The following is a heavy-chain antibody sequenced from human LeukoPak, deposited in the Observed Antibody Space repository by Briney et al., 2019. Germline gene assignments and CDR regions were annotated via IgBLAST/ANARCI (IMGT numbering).Heavy chain of an antibody. CDR1: GFTFSSYW. CDR3: ARDATYYDILTGYYNPNNWFDP. V-gene: IGHV3-74*01. D-gene: IGHD3-9*01. CDR2: INSDGSST. J-gene: IGHJ5*02. Sequence: GGSLRLSCAASGFTFSSYWMHWVRQAPGKGLVWVSRINSDGSSTSYADSVKGRFTISRDNAKNTLYLQMNSLRAEDTAVYYCARDATYYDILTGYYNPNNWFDPWGQGTLVTVSS.